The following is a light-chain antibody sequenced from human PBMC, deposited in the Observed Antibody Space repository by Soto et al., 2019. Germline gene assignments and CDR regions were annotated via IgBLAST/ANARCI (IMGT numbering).Light chain of an antibody. CDR1: SGSIAINY. CDR3: QSYDGTDRV. Sequence: NFMLTQPHSVSESPGKTATISCTRSSGSIAINYVQWYQQRPGSGPTTVIYEHTQRPSGVPDRFSGSIDSSSNSASLTISGLKPEDEADYYCQSYDGTDRVFGGGTKVTVL. J-gene: IGLJ3*02. CDR2: EHT. V-gene: IGLV6-57*04.